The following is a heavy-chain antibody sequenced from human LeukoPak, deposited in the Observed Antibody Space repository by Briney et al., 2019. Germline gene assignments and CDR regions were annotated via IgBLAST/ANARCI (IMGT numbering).Heavy chain of an antibody. Sequence: GGSLRLSCAASGFTFSSYSMNWVRQAPGKGLEWVSAISGSGGSTYYADSVKGRFTISRDNSKNTLYLQMNSLRAEDTAVYYCAKCDKRWELLSFDYWGQGTLVTVSS. D-gene: IGHD1-26*01. CDR1: GFTFSSYS. CDR3: AKCDKRWELLSFDY. CDR2: ISGSGGST. J-gene: IGHJ4*02. V-gene: IGHV3-23*01.